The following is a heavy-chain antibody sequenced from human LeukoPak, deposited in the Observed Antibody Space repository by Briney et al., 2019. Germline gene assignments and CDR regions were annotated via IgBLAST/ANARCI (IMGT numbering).Heavy chain of an antibody. CDR1: GFAFSSYS. CDR2: IGTSSSRI. V-gene: IGHV3-48*01. Sequence: GGSLRLSCAASGFAFSSYSMNWVRQAPGKGLEWVSYIGTSSSRIYYADSVRGRFTISRDNAKNSLYLQMNGLRAEDTAVYYCARGPSSQFRTDYWGQGTLVTVSS. J-gene: IGHJ4*02. CDR3: ARGPSSQFRTDY. D-gene: IGHD2-2*01.